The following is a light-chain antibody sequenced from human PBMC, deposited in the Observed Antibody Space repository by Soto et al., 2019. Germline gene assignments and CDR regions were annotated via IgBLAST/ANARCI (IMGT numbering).Light chain of an antibody. V-gene: IGKV3-11*01. CDR3: QQRTNWLFT. Sequence: VFTPSPATLSFSPGERATLSCRASQSVGSYLAWYQQKPGQAPRLLIYATSNRATGIPGRFSGSGSGTDFTLTISSLEPEDFAVYYCQQRTNWLFTFGPGTKVDIK. CDR1: QSVGSY. J-gene: IGKJ3*01. CDR2: ATS.